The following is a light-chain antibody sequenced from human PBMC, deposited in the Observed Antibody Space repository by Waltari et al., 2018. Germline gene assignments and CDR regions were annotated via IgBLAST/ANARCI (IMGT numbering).Light chain of an antibody. CDR3: QHYVRLPAT. J-gene: IGKJ1*01. CDR2: GAS. Sequence: EIELTQSPGILSLSPGERATFSCRASQSVSRALAWYQQKPGQAPRLLIYGASSRAAGIPDRFSGSGSGTDFSLTISRLEPEDFAVYYCQHYVRLPATFGQGTKVEIK. V-gene: IGKV3-20*01. CDR1: QSVSRA.